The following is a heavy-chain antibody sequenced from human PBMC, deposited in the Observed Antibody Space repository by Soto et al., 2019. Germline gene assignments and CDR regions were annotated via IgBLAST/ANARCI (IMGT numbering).Heavy chain of an antibody. Sequence: SETMSVTCTVSGGSISSSSCYWGWNRQPPGKGLEWIGSIYYSGSTYYNPSLKSRVTISVDTSKNQFSLKLSSVTAADTAVYYCASPKIAFYNWFDPWGQGTLVTVSS. CDR1: GGSISSSSCY. CDR2: IYYSGST. CDR3: ASPKIAFYNWFDP. J-gene: IGHJ5*02. V-gene: IGHV4-39*01. D-gene: IGHD3-3*02.